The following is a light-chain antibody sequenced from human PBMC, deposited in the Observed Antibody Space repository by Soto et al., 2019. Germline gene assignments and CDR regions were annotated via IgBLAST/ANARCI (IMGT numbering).Light chain of an antibody. CDR3: QQYNGYL. CDR1: QTISGW. V-gene: IGKV1-5*01. J-gene: IGKJ2*01. Sequence: DIQVTQSPSTLSASVGDRVTITCRASQTISGWLAWYQQKPGKAPKLLIYDASTLESGVPSRFSGSESGTEFTLTISSLQPDDFATYYCQQYNGYLFGKGTQLEIK. CDR2: DAS.